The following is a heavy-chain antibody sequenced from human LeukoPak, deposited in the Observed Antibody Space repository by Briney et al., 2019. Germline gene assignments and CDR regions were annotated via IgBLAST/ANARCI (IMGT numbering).Heavy chain of an antibody. CDR1: GGXVSSYY. V-gene: IGHV4-59*02. Sequence: SETLSLTCTVSGGXVSSYYCSWIRQPPGKGQEWLGYIYYSGRTNYNPSLKSRVIISVDTSKNQFSLKLSSVTAADTAVYYCARLPRYGGYDHFDYWGQGILVIVSS. D-gene: IGHD5-12*01. CDR2: IYYSGRT. CDR3: ARLPRYGGYDHFDY. J-gene: IGHJ4*02.